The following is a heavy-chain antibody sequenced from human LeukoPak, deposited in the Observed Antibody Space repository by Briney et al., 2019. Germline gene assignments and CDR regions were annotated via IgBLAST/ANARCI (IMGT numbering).Heavy chain of an antibody. CDR1: EFTLITYS. Sequence: GGSLRLSCAASEFTLITYSMSWVRQAPGKGLEWVANIKQDGSEKYYVDSVKGRFTISRDNAKNTLYLQMNSLRLEDTAVYYCVRDWAPASMQAAPFDCWGQGTLVTVSS. D-gene: IGHD2/OR15-2a*01. V-gene: IGHV3-7*01. CDR3: VRDWAPASMQAAPFDC. J-gene: IGHJ4*02. CDR2: IKQDGSEK.